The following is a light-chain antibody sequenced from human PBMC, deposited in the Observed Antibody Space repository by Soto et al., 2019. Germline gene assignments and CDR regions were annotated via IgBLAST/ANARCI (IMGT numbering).Light chain of an antibody. J-gene: IGKJ5*01. Sequence: DLPMTQSPSSLSASVGDRVTITCQASQDISNYLNWYQQKPGKAPKLLIYDASNLETGVPSRFSGSGSGTDFTFTISSMQPEDIATYYCQQYDNLPITFGQGTGLEIK. CDR1: QDISNY. CDR2: DAS. V-gene: IGKV1-33*01. CDR3: QQYDNLPIT.